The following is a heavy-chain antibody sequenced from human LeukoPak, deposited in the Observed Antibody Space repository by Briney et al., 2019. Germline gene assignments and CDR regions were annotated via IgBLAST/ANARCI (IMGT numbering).Heavy chain of an antibody. J-gene: IGHJ4*02. CDR1: GGSVSSGGFY. CDR3: ARGGAGYYDSSGYYY. Sequence: SETLSLTCTVSGGSVSSGGFYWSWIRQPPGKGLEWIGYIYHSGSTYYNPSLKSRVTISVDRSKNQFSLKLSSVTAADTAVYYCARGGAGYYDSSGYYYWGQGTLVTVSS. D-gene: IGHD3-22*01. CDR2: IYHSGST. V-gene: IGHV4-30-2*01.